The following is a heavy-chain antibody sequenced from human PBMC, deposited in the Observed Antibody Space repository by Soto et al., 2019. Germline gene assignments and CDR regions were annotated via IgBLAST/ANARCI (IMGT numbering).Heavy chain of an antibody. CDR1: GGTFSSYA. V-gene: IGHV1-69*13. Sequence: GASVKVSCKASGGTFSSYAISWVRQAPGQGLEWMGGVIPIFGTANYAQKFQGRVTITADESTSTAYMELSSLRSEDTAVYYCARDRQPSSGFFFSSGGMDVWGQGTTVTVSS. D-gene: IGHD3-3*01. CDR3: ARDRQPSSGFFFSSGGMDV. J-gene: IGHJ6*02. CDR2: VIPIFGTA.